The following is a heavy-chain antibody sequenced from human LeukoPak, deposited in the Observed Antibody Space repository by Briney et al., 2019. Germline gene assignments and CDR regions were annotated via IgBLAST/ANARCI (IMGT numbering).Heavy chain of an antibody. J-gene: IGHJ6*03. Sequence: PGGSLRLSRAASGFTFSDYEMNWVRQAPGKGLEWLSHISISGTTIYYADSVKGRFTISRDNAKNSLYLQMNSLRAEDTAVYYCARDSRSYYDFWSGLYYYYYYMDVWGKGTTVTVSS. V-gene: IGHV3-48*03. CDR1: GFTFSDYE. CDR2: ISISGTTI. D-gene: IGHD3-3*01. CDR3: ARDSRSYYDFWSGLYYYYYYMDV.